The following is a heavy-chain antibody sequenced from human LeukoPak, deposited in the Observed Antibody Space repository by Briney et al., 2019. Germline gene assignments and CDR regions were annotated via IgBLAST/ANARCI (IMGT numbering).Heavy chain of an antibody. J-gene: IGHJ3*02. CDR3: ARFSSGYYKSDAFDI. CDR2: ISSSSSYI. D-gene: IGHD3-22*01. CDR1: GFTFSSYS. Sequence: GGSLRLSCAASGFTFSSYSMNWVRQAPGKGLEWVSSISSSSSYIYYADSVKGRFTISRDNAKNSLYLQMNSLRAEDTAVYYCARFSSGYYKSDAFDIWGQGTMVTVSS. V-gene: IGHV3-21*01.